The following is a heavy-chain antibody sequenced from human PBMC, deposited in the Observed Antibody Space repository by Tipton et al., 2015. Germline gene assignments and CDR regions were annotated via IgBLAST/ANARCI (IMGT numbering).Heavy chain of an antibody. CDR1: GFTFSSS. J-gene: IGHJ3*02. V-gene: IGHV3-13*01. CDR2: IGTAGDT. D-gene: IGHD3-16*01. CDR3: ARESVGGGLAAFDI. Sequence: SLRLSCVASGFTFSSSMHWVRQTTGEGLEWVSAIGTAGDTYYAGSVKGRFTISREDAKNSLYLQMNSLRAGDTAVYYCARESVGGGLAAFDIWGQGTMVTVSS.